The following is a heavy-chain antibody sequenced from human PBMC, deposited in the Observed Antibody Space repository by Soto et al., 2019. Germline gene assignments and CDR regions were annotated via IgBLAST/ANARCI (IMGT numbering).Heavy chain of an antibody. CDR2: IYPGDSDT. CDR3: GXXXXXAPXARNPPPSQGQAHIPAEKPIPPPYLRGSSLRPSETALFYGARLHYDSGGSGNV. D-gene: IGHD3-16*01. Sequence: GESLKISCKGSGYSFTSYWIGWVRQMPGKSLEWMGIIYPGDSDTRYIPSFQGPVTISAGXSLSTAYLQWSSLKAPGTALDYWGXXXXXAPXARNPPPSQGQAHIPAEKPIPPPYLRGSSLRPSETALFYGARLHYDSGGSGNVGGQGTTVTVPS. V-gene: IGHV5-51*01. J-gene: IGHJ6*02. CDR1: GYSFTSYW.